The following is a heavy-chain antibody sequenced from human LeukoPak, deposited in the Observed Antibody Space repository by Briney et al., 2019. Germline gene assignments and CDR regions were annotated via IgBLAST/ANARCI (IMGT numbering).Heavy chain of an antibody. CDR1: GFTFSNAR. CDR2: IKSKTDGGTT. D-gene: IGHD2-2*01. J-gene: IGHJ6*04. Sequence: PGGSLRLSCAASGFTFSNARMSWVRQAPGKGLEWVGRIKSKTDGGTTDYAAPVKGRFTISRDDSKNTLYLQMNSLKTEDTAVYYCTTDPDCSSTSCYRSYYYYGMDVWGKGTTVTVSS. V-gene: IGHV3-15*01. CDR3: TTDPDCSSTSCYRSYYYYGMDV.